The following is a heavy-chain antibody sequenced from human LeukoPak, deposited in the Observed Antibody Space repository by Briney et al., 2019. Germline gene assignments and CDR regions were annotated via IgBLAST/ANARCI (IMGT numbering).Heavy chain of an antibody. CDR2: ISGSGNGGSI. V-gene: IGHV3-64D*06. Sequence: PGGALRLSCSASGVVFSIYTMYWVRQAPGKGPEYVSTISGSGNGGSIYYADSVKGRFTISRDDSKSIVYLQMNGLRSEDTAVYYCVNHFGRVRGPPDSWGQGTLVTVSS. CDR3: VNHFGRVRGPPDS. D-gene: IGHD2/OR15-2a*01. J-gene: IGHJ4*02. CDR1: GVVFSIYT.